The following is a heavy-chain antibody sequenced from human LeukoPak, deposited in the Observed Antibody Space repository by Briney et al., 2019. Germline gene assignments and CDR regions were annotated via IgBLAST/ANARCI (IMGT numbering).Heavy chain of an antibody. D-gene: IGHD1-26*01. CDR3: ARRVVGATYFDY. CDR1: GYSFTSYW. Sequence: GGSLQISCQGSGYSFTSYWIGWVRQLPGKGLEWMGIIYPGDSDTRYSPSFQGQVTISADKSISTAYLQWSSLKASDTAMYYCARRVVGATYFDYWGQGTLVTVSS. CDR2: IYPGDSDT. V-gene: IGHV5-51*01. J-gene: IGHJ4*02.